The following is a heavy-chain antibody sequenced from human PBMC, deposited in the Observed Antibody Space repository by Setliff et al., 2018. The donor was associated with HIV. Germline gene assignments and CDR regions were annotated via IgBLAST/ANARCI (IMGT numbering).Heavy chain of an antibody. J-gene: IGHJ4*02. D-gene: IGHD2-2*01. CDR1: GFTFSSYA. V-gene: IGHV3-23*01. Sequence: PGGSLRLSCAASGFTFSSYAMSWVRQAPGKGLEWVSAISGSGGSTYYADSVKGRFTISRDNSKNTLYLQMNSLRAEDTAVYYCARPSPLGGDSTTPYDYWGQGTLVTVSS. CDR2: ISGSGGST. CDR3: ARPSPLGGDSTTPYDY.